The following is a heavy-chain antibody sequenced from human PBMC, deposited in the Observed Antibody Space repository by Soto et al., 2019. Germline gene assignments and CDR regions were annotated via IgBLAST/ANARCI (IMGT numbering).Heavy chain of an antibody. D-gene: IGHD6-19*01. V-gene: IGHV3-23*01. CDR1: GFTISSRA. CDR2: ITRTDGRT. CDR3: AKDHDSAGWPTFDK. J-gene: IGHJ4*02. Sequence: EVKFLESGGDLVQPGGSLRLSCAASGFTISSRAMSWVRQAPGKGLEWVASITRTDGRTYYADSVKVRLSISRDNSENTVSLPMHSLRVEDTGMYFCAKDHDSAGWPTFDKWGQGTLVTVS.